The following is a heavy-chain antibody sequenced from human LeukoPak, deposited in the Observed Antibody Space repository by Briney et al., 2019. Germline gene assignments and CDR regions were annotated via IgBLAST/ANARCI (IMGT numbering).Heavy chain of an antibody. CDR2: ISPHNDNT. Sequence: ASVKVSCKASGYTFTSYGITWVRQAPGQGLEWMGWISPHNDNTNYAQKFQGRVTMTTDTSTNTAYMELRSLRSDDTAVYYCAKVSSWRAREGRVPAAADYWGQGTLVTVSS. V-gene: IGHV1-18*01. CDR1: GYTFTSYG. J-gene: IGHJ4*02. CDR3: AKVSSWRAREGRVPAAADY. D-gene: IGHD2-2*01.